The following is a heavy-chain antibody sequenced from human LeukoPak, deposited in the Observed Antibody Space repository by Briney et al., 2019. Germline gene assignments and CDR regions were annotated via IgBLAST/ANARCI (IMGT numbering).Heavy chain of an antibody. V-gene: IGHV3-7*01. CDR3: ARGPMGSYYMDV. CDR2: IKQDGSEK. J-gene: IGHJ6*03. CDR1: GFTFSSYA. D-gene: IGHD3-10*01. Sequence: GGSLRLSCAASGFTFSSYAMSWARQAPGKGLEWVANIKQDGSEKYYVDSVKGRFTISRDNAKNSLYLQMNSLRAEDTAVYYCARGPMGSYYMDVWGKGTTVTVSS.